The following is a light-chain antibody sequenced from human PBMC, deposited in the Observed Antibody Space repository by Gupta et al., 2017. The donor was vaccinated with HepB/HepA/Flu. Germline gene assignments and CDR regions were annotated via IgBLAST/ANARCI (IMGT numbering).Light chain of an antibody. V-gene: IGKV3-20*01. Sequence: IVSMQSPGTLSLSPGERATLSCRATQSVTTNLPWYQQKPGQAPRLLIYGASNRAAGVPDRFSGSGSGTDFILTISRLEPEDFAVYYCQQYDSAPRTFGQGTKVETK. CDR3: QQYDSAPRT. J-gene: IGKJ1*01. CDR2: GAS. CDR1: QSVTTN.